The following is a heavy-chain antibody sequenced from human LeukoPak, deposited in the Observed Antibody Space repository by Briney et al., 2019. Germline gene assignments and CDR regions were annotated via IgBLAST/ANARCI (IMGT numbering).Heavy chain of an antibody. Sequence: GASVKVSCKVSGYTLTELSMHWVRQAPGQGLEWMGIINPSGGSTSYAQKFQGRVTMTRDTSTSTVYMELSSLRSEDTAVYYCARVVSVVTHRAAFDIWGQGTMVTVSS. CDR2: INPSGGST. V-gene: IGHV1-46*01. J-gene: IGHJ3*02. CDR1: GYTLTELS. D-gene: IGHD4-23*01. CDR3: ARVVSVVTHRAAFDI.